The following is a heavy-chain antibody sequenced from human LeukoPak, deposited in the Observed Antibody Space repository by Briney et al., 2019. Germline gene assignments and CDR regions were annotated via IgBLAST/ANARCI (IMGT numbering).Heavy chain of an antibody. CDR1: GFTFGNYA. J-gene: IGHJ4*02. D-gene: IGHD1-26*01. CDR2: ISGSGGTT. Sequence: GGSLRLSCAASGFTFGNYAMSWVRQAPGKGLEWVSGISGSGGTTYYADSVKGRFTISRDNPENTLYLQMNSLRAEDTAVYYCARSTVELFDYWGQGTLVTVSS. V-gene: IGHV3-23*01. CDR3: ARSTVELFDY.